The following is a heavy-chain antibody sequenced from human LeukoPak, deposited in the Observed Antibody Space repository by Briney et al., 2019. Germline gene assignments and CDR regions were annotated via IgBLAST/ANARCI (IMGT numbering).Heavy chain of an antibody. D-gene: IGHD2-21*02. J-gene: IGHJ3*02. CDR3: ARGRSPPGDVVVTAKATYGAFDT. Sequence: PGRSLRLSCAASGFIVSSRYMSGVRQAPGKGLEWVSVIYSGGSAFYADSVKGRFTISRDDSKNTLYLQMNSLRVEDTAVYYCARGRSPPGDVVVTAKATYGAFDTWGQGTLVTVSS. CDR1: GFIVSSRY. CDR2: IYSGGSA. V-gene: IGHV3-66*01.